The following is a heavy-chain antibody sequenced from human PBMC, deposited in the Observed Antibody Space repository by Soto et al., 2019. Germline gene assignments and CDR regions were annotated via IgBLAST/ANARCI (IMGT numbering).Heavy chain of an antibody. J-gene: IGHJ4*02. Sequence: SVKVSCKASGGTFSSYAISWVRQAPGQGLEWMGGIIPIFGTANYAQRFQGRVTITADESTSTAYMELSSLRSEDTAVYYCARVDSSSWYIDYWGQGTLVTVSS. CDR2: IIPIFGTA. D-gene: IGHD6-6*01. CDR1: GGTFSSYA. V-gene: IGHV1-69*13. CDR3: ARVDSSSWYIDY.